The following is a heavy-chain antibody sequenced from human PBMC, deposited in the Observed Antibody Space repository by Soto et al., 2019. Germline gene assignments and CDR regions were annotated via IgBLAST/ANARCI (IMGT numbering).Heavy chain of an antibody. D-gene: IGHD7-27*01. V-gene: IGHV3-23*01. CDR3: AKDHSELTGDPPFDY. J-gene: IGHJ4*02. CDR2: ISGSGGST. CDR1: GFTFSSYA. Sequence: GGSLRLSCAASGFTFSSYAMSWVRQAPGKGLEWVSAISGSGGSTYYADSVKGRFTISRDKSKNTLYLQRNSLRAEDTAVYYCAKDHSELTGDPPFDYWGQGTLVTVSS.